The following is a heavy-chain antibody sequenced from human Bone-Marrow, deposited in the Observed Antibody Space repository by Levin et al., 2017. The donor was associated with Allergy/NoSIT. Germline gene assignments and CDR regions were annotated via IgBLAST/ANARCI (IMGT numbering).Heavy chain of an antibody. CDR3: AKVVSDSSGYCFDY. CDR2: ITANGGQT. CDR1: GFTFSSYV. Sequence: SCAASGFTFSSYVMRWVRQAPGKGLEWVSSITANGGQTYYADSVKGRFTISRDNSKNTLYLQMNSLRAEDTAIYYCAKVVSDSSGYCFDYWGQGTLVTVSS. V-gene: IGHV3-23*01. J-gene: IGHJ4*02. D-gene: IGHD3-22*01.